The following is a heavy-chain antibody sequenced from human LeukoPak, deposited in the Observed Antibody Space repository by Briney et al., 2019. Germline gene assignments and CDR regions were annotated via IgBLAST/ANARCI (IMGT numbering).Heavy chain of an antibody. CDR2: IIGSGGIT. CDR3: AKEIQIYSSSWYGGVDY. V-gene: IGHV3-23*01. D-gene: IGHD6-13*01. J-gene: IGHJ4*02. Sequence: PGGSLRLSCAASGFTFSSYAMSWVRQAPGKGLEWVSGIIGSGGITYYAESVKGRFTISRDNSKNTLYRQMNSLRAEDTAVYYCAKEIQIYSSSWYGGVDYWGQGTLVTVSS. CDR1: GFTFSSYA.